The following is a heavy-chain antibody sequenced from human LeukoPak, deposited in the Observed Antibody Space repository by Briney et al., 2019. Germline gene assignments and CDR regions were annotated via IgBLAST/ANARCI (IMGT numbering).Heavy chain of an antibody. D-gene: IGHD5-18*01. Sequence: GGSLRLSCAASGFTFSSYAMSWVRQAPGKGLEWVSLISGDSHSTFYADSVKGRFTISRDNSKNSLYLQINSLRNDETALYYCARDTEGYIYGYYYYGMDVWGQGTTVTVSS. CDR2: ISGDSHST. CDR1: GFTFSSYA. J-gene: IGHJ6*02. CDR3: ARDTEGYIYGYYYYGMDV. V-gene: IGHV3-43*02.